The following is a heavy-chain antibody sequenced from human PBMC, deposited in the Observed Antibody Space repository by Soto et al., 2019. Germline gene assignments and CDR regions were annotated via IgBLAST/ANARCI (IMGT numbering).Heavy chain of an antibody. D-gene: IGHD3-22*01. J-gene: IGHJ4*02. Sequence: SETLSLTCTVSGGSISSGGYYWSWIRQHPGKGLEWIGYIYYSGSTYYNPSLKSRVTISVDTSKNQFSLKLSSVTAADTAVYYCARDHFLYYYDSSGSDFDYWGQGTLVTVSS. CDR3: ARDHFLYYYDSSGSDFDY. CDR2: IYYSGST. V-gene: IGHV4-31*02. CDR1: GGSISSGGYY.